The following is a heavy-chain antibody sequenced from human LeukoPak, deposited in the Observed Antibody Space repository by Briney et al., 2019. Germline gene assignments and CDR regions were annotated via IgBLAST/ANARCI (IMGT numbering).Heavy chain of an antibody. CDR3: ASPRSGSGSYQRWLQFTFDY. Sequence: PPASVKVSCKASGYTFTGYYIHWVRQAPGQGLEWMGRINPNNGGTNYAQKFQGRVTMTRDMSMSTAYMELSRLRSVDTAVYYCASPRSGSGSYQRWLQFTFDYWGQGTLVTVSS. D-gene: IGHD5-24*01. CDR1: GYTFTGYY. J-gene: IGHJ4*02. V-gene: IGHV1-2*06. CDR2: INPNNGGT.